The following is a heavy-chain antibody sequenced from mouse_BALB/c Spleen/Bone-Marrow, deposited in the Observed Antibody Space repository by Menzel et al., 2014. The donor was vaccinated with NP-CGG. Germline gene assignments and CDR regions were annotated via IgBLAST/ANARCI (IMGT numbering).Heavy chain of an antibody. Sequence: QVQLQQSGAELVKPGASVKLSCKASGYTFTSYWMHWVKQRPGQGLEWIGEINPSNGRTNYNEKFKSKATLTVDKSSSTAYMQLSSLTSEDSAVYYCGRWAGNGGYWGQGTTLTVSS. J-gene: IGHJ2*01. V-gene: IGHV1S81*02. CDR3: GRWAGNGGY. D-gene: IGHD3-3*01. CDR2: INPSNGRT. CDR1: GYTFTSYW.